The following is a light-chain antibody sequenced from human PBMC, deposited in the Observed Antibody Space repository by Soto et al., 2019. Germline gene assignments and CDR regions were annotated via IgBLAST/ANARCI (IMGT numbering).Light chain of an antibody. J-gene: IGLJ1*01. CDR3: SSYTSSSTPRV. CDR2: DVS. V-gene: IGLV2-14*01. Sequence: QSALTQPASVSGSPGQSITISCTGTSSDVGGYNYVSWYQQHPGKAPKLMIYDVSNRPSGVSNRFSGSKSGNTASLTISGLQAEDEADYYCSSYTSSSTPRVFGTGNKVTVL. CDR1: SSDVGGYNY.